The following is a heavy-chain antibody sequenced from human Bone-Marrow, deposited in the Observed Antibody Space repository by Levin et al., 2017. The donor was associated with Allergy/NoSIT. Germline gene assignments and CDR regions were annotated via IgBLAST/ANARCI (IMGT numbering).Heavy chain of an antibody. J-gene: IGHJ5*02. CDR1: GFMFSRDA. D-gene: IGHD3-3*01. V-gene: IGHV3-30-3*01. CDR2: ISFDEATR. Sequence: QTGGSLRLSCAASGFMFSRDAMHWVRQSPGKGLEWVAMISFDEATRKYADSVRGRFTIFRDNSKNTVDLQMNSLRPEDTAMYYCARINYDFWSGFQRGGWFDPWGQGTLVTVSS. CDR3: ARINYDFWSGFQRGGWFDP.